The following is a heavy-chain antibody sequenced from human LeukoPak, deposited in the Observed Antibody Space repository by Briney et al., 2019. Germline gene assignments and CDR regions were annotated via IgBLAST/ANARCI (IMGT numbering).Heavy chain of an antibody. J-gene: IGHJ5*02. V-gene: IGHV1-3*01. CDR3: ARVLSGSWDWFDP. D-gene: IGHD3-22*01. Sequence: TSVKVSCKASGYTFTSYAMHWVRQAPGQRLEWMGWINAGNGNTKYSQKFQGRVTITRDTSASTAYMELSSLRSEDTAVYYCARVLSGSWDWFDPWGQGTLVTVSS. CDR1: GYTFTSYA. CDR2: INAGNGNT.